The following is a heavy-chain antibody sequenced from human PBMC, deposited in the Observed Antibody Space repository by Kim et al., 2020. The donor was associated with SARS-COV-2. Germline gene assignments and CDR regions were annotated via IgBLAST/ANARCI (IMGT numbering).Heavy chain of an antibody. Sequence: YNADSVKGRFTISRDNSKNTLYLQMNSLRAEDTAVYYCARDLAISADMDVWGQGTTVTVSS. V-gene: IGHV3-33*01. J-gene: IGHJ6*02. CDR3: ARDLAISADMDV. D-gene: IGHD3-3*01.